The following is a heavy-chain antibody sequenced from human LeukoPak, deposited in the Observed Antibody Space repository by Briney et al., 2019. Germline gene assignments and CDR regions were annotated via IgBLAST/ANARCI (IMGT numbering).Heavy chain of an antibody. J-gene: IGHJ4*02. V-gene: IGHV6-1*01. CDR3: ARDIGTTGWHTFDY. CDR1: GDSVSSKNGA. D-gene: IGHD6-19*01. Sequence: SQTLSLTCVVSGDSVSSKNGAWNWIRQSPSRGLEWLGRTYYRSKWRNDYAESMEGRMTISQDTSKNQYSLHLNSVTPDDTAVYYCARDIGTTGWHTFDYWGQGTLVTVSS. CDR2: TYYRSKWRN.